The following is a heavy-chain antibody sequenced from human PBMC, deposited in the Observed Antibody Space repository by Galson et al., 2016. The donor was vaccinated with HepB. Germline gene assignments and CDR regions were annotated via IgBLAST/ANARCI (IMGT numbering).Heavy chain of an antibody. D-gene: IGHD2-15*01. CDR3: AREALSGGVNWFDP. J-gene: IGHJ5*02. V-gene: IGHV4-31*03. CDR2: IYYSGST. Sequence: LSLTCTVSGGSISRGGYYWSWIRQHPGKGLEWIGYIYYSGSTSYNPSLKSRVTISVDTSKRQFSLKLSSVTAADTAVYYCAREALSGGVNWFDPWGQRTLVTVSS. CDR1: GGSISRGGYY.